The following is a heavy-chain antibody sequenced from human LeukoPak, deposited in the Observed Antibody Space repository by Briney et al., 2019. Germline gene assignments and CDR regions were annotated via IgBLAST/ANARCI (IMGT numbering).Heavy chain of an antibody. CDR2: LSTTDSHT. Sequence: GGSLRLSCAASGFALTTYAMGWVRQAAGKGLEWVSGLSTTDSHTYYADSVKGRFTVSRDNSKNTLYLEMNSLRADDTVLYYCGKDLHGTVADYSDSWGEGSPVTVSS. CDR3: GKDLHGTVADYSDS. J-gene: IGHJ4*02. CDR1: GFALTTYA. D-gene: IGHD6-19*01. V-gene: IGHV3-23*01.